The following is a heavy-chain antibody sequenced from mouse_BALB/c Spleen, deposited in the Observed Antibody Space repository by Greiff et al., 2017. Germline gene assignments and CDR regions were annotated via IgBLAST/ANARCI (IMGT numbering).Heavy chain of an antibody. CDR3: TRGRAYGYDVEFAY. J-gene: IGHJ3*01. Sequence: EVQLQQSGTVLARPGASVKMSCKASGYTFTSYWMHWVKQRPGQGLEWIGAIYPGTSDTSYNQKFKGKAKLTAVTSTSTAYMELSSLTNEDSAVYYCTRGRAYGYDVEFAYWGQGTLVTVSA. V-gene: IGHV1-5*01. CDR1: GYTFTSYW. CDR2: IYPGTSDT. D-gene: IGHD2-2*01.